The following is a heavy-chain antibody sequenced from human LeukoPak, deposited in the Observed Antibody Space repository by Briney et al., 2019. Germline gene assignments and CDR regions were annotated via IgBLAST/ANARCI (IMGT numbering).Heavy chain of an antibody. CDR3: ARQGVDYDFWSGYYRTNWFDP. J-gene: IGHJ5*02. D-gene: IGHD3-3*01. CDR1: GGSISSYY. V-gene: IGHV4-4*09. Sequence: SETLSLTCTVSGGSISSYYWSWIQQPPGKGLEWIGYIYTSGSTNYNPSLKSRVTISVDTSKNQFSLKLSSVTAADTAVYYYARQGVDYDFWSGYYRTNWFDPWGQGTLVTVSS. CDR2: IYTSGST.